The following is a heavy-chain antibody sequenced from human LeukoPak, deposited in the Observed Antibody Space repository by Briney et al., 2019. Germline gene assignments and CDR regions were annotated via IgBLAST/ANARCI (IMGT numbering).Heavy chain of an antibody. CDR3: ARHGGSGSYYNWFDP. Sequence: SETLSLTCTDSGDSITGYHWSWVRQPPGKGLEWIGYIYYSGSTNYSPSLSSRVSISVDTSKNQISLKLSSLTATDTAVYYCARHGGSGSYYNWFDPWGQGTLVTVSS. V-gene: IGHV4-59*08. D-gene: IGHD3-10*01. CDR2: IYYSGST. J-gene: IGHJ5*02. CDR1: GDSITGYH.